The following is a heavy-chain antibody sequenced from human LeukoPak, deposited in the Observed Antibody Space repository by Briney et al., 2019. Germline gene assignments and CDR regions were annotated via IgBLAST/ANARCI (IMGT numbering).Heavy chain of an antibody. D-gene: IGHD3-16*01. CDR3: ATDYVWGSYAYY. CDR1: GYTFTGYY. J-gene: IGHJ4*02. Sequence: ASVKVSCKVSGYTFTGYYMHWVQQAPGKGLEWMGLVDPEDGETIYAEKFQGRVTITADTSTDTAYMELSSLRSEDTAVYYCATDYVWGSYAYYWGQGTLVTVSS. V-gene: IGHV1-69-2*01. CDR2: VDPEDGET.